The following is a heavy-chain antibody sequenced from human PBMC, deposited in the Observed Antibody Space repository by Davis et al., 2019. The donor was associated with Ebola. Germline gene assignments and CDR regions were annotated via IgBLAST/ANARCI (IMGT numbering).Heavy chain of an antibody. CDR1: GYTFTSYD. Sequence: ASVKVSCKASGYTFTSYDINWVRQATGQGLEWMGWMNPNSGNTGYAQKFQGRVTMTRNTSISTAYMELSSVRSEDTAVYYCARGFTTDYYYYGMDVWGQGTTVTVSS. D-gene: IGHD1-26*01. V-gene: IGHV1-8*01. CDR3: ARGFTTDYYYYGMDV. CDR2: MNPNSGNT. J-gene: IGHJ6*02.